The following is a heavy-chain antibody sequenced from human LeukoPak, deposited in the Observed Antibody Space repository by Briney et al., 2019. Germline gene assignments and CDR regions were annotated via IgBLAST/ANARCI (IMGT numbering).Heavy chain of an antibody. CDR2: IYPGDSDI. CDR1: GFSFTSYW. J-gene: IGHJ5*02. V-gene: IGHV5-51*01. Sequence: GESLQISCQGSGFSFTSYWIGWVRQMPGKGLEWMGIIYPGDSDIRYSPSFQGQVTISADRSISTAYLQWSSLKASDTAVYYCASQGTGGNFWTWGQGTLVTVSS. D-gene: IGHD4-23*01. CDR3: ASQGTGGNFWT.